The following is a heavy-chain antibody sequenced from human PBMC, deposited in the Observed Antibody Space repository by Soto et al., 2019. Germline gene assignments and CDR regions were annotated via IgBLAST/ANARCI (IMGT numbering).Heavy chain of an antibody. Sequence: QLHLVQSGAVVKKPGASVTVSCSASGYPVTAYYMHWVRQAPGRGLEWMGGINPATGAAKYTQTFQGRGTMTRDTSTSTVFMELGGLTSEDTAVFSCARGGGVGVAGSAAFDMWGQGTLVTVSS. CDR2: INPATGAA. CDR1: GYPVTAYY. CDR3: ARGGGVGVAGSAAFDM. D-gene: IGHD6-19*01. V-gene: IGHV1-2*02. J-gene: IGHJ3*02.